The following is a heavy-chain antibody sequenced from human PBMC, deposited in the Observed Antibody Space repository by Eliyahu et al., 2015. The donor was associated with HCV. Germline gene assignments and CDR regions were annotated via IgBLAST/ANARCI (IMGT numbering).Heavy chain of an antibody. CDR3: ARDAALYYGPVNYKRAFDI. CDR2: ISGNNGNT. CDR1: DYLFVNYG. V-gene: IGHV1-18*01. J-gene: IGHJ3*02. Sequence: QPQVIQSGAEVKKPGASVKVSCQAYDYLFVNYGFSWVRQVPGQGIEWMGWISGNNGNTHYSQKFQGRVTLTADTSRNIVYMELRRLRSDDTAVYYCARDAALYYGPVNYKRAFDIWGQGTKVTVSS. D-gene: IGHD3-10*01.